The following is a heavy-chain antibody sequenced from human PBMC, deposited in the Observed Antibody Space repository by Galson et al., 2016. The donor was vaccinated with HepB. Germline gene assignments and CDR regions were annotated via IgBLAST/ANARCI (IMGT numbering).Heavy chain of an antibody. J-gene: IGHJ4*02. CDR3: AKGGYSTSSLSRFDS. CDR2: ISWNSGIL. V-gene: IGHV3-9*01. CDR1: GFTFEDYA. D-gene: IGHD1-26*01. Sequence: SLRLSCAASGFTFEDYAMHWVRQPLGKGLEWVSGISWNSGILAYADSVKGRFSIFRDNAKKSVYLEIDSLRVEDTALYYCAKGGYSTSSLSRFDSWGQGTLATVSS.